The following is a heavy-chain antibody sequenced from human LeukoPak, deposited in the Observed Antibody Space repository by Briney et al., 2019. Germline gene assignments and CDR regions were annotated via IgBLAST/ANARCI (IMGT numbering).Heavy chain of an antibody. D-gene: IGHD4-23*01. CDR2: ISGSGGST. V-gene: IGHV3-23*01. J-gene: IGHJ4*02. CDR1: GFTFSSYA. CDR3: ALQNSPTTVVIGDFDY. Sequence: GGSLRLSCAASGFTFSSYAMSWVRQAPGKGLEWVSAISGSGGSTYYADSVKGRFTISRDNSKNTLYLQMNSLRAEDTAVYYCALQNSPTTVVIGDFDYWGQGTLVTVSS.